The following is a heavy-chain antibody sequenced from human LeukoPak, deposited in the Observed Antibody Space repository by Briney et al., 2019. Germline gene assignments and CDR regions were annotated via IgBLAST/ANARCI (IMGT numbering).Heavy chain of an antibody. V-gene: IGHV4-39*07. CDR3: ARLPYYYDSSGYYYFSFDY. Sequence: KASGTLSLTCTVSGGSISSSSYFWGWIRQPPGKGLEWIGEINHSGSTNYNPSLKSRVTISVDTSKNQFSLKLSSVTAADTAVYYCARLPYYYDSSGYYYFSFDYWGQGTLVTVSS. CDR1: GGSISSSSYF. CDR2: INHSGST. J-gene: IGHJ4*02. D-gene: IGHD3-22*01.